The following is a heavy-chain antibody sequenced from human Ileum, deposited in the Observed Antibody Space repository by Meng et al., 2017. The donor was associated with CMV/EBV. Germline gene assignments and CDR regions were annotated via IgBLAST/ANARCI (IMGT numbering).Heavy chain of an antibody. CDR1: GFSFTDAW. CDR3: AKVLKHYTDYYQYGMDA. J-gene: IGHJ6*02. V-gene: IGHV3-15*01. Sequence: GGSLRLSCEASGFSFTDAWMNWVRQAPGKGLEWVGRIKSKSDRGTREYAALVKGRFSISRDNAKNSLYLQMNSLRAEDTAVYYCAKVLKHYTDYYQYGMDAWGQGTTVTVSS. CDR2: IKSKSDRGTR. D-gene: IGHD2-15*01.